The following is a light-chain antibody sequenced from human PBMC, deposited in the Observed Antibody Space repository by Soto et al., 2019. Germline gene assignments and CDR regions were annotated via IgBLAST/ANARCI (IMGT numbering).Light chain of an antibody. V-gene: IGKV2-28*01. CDR1: QSLLFSNGYTY. J-gene: IGKJ1*01. CDR2: LGS. Sequence: DIVMTQSPLSLPVTPGEPASISCRSSQSLLFSNGYTYLDWYLQKPGQSPQLLIYLGSNRASGVPDRFSGSGSGTEFTLKISRVEAADVGVYYCMQALQAPTFGQGTKVEI. CDR3: MQALQAPT.